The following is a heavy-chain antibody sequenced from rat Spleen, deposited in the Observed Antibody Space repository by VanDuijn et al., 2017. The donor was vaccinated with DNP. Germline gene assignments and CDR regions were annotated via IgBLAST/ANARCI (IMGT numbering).Heavy chain of an antibody. CDR1: GFTFSNYD. J-gene: IGHJ2*01. D-gene: IGHD3-8*01. CDR3: ARIPGDYFDY. CDR2: ISTSGGST. V-gene: IGHV5-25*01. Sequence: EVQLVESGGGLVQPGRSLKLSCAASGFTFSNYDMAWVRQAPTKGLEWVASISTSGGSTYYRDSVKGRFTVSRDNAKSTLYLQMDSLRSEDTATYYCARIPGDYFDYWDQGVMVTVSS.